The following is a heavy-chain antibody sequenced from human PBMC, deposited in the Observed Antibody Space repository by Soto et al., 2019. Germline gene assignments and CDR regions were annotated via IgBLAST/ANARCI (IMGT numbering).Heavy chain of an antibody. D-gene: IGHD6-13*01. CDR2: VYSSGST. J-gene: IGHJ6*02. Sequence: SETLSLTCTVSGRSVISGSYYWSCIRQPPAKRLEWIGYVYSSGSTNYNPSLKSRVTISVDTCKNQFSLKLSSVTAADTAVYYCARVVLDRIAAAGTGSGYYYYYGMDVWGQGTTVTVSS. CDR1: GRSVISGSYY. V-gene: IGHV4-61*01. CDR3: ARVVLDRIAAAGTGSGYYYYYGMDV.